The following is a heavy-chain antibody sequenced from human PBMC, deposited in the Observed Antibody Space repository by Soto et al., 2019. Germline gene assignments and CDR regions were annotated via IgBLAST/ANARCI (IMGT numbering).Heavy chain of an antibody. CDR3: ARVPSP. J-gene: IGHJ5*02. CDR1: GASISSTSSY. CDR2: FFYNKNT. V-gene: IGHV4-39*01. Sequence: PSETLSLTCTASGASISSTSSYWGWVRQSPGRGLEWIGSFFYNKNTYYNPSLKSRVSISVDTSKMQFSLKLTSVTAADTAVYYCARVPSPWGQGTLVTVSS. D-gene: IGHD2-2*01.